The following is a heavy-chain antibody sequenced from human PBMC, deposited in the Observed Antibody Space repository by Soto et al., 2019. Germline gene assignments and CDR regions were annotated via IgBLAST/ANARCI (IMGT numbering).Heavy chain of an antibody. Sequence: SVKVSCKASEGTFSSYAISWVRQAPGQGLEWMGGIIPIFGTANYAQKFQGRVTITADESTSTAYMELSSLRSEDTAVYYCARGTYYYDSSGYYWYFDLWGRGTLVTVSS. CDR2: IIPIFGTA. CDR1: EGTFSSYA. J-gene: IGHJ2*01. V-gene: IGHV1-69*13. D-gene: IGHD3-22*01. CDR3: ARGTYYYDSSGYYWYFDL.